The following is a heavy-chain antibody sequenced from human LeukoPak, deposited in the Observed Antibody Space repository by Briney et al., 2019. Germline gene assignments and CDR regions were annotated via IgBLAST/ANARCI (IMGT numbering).Heavy chain of an antibody. CDR1: GGSFSGYY. CDR3: ARRHSSGYFDY. V-gene: IGHV4-34*01. J-gene: IGHJ4*02. D-gene: IGHD3-22*01. CDR2: INHSGST. Sequence: SETLSLTCAVYGGSFSGYYWSWIRQPPGKGLEWIGEINHSGSTNYNPSLKSRVTISVDTSKNQFSLKLSSVTAADTAVYYCARRHSSGYFDYWGQGTLVTVSS.